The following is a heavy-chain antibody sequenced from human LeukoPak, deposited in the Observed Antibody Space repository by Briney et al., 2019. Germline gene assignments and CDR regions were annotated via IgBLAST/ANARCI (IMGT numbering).Heavy chain of an antibody. Sequence: SETLSLTCTVSGYSISSGYYWGWIRQPPGKGLEWIGSIYHSGSTYYNPSLKSRVTISLDTSKNQFSLKLSSVTAADTAVYYCATNYGSGNYYIFDYWGQGTLVTVSS. V-gene: IGHV4-38-2*02. CDR1: GYSISSGYY. J-gene: IGHJ4*02. D-gene: IGHD3-10*01. CDR3: ATNYGSGNYYIFDY. CDR2: IYHSGST.